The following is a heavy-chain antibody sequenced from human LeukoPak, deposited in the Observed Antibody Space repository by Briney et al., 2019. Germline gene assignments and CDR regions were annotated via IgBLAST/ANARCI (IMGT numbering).Heavy chain of an antibody. CDR2: INHSGST. CDR1: GGSFSGYY. D-gene: IGHD5-18*01. CDR3: ARGRGYSYGLFDP. Sequence: PSETLSLTCAVYGGSFSGYYWSWIRQPPGKGLEWIGEINHSGSTSYNPSLKSRVTISVDTSKNQFSLKLSSVTAADAAVYYCARGRGYSYGLFDPWGQGTLVTVSS. V-gene: IGHV4-34*01. J-gene: IGHJ5*02.